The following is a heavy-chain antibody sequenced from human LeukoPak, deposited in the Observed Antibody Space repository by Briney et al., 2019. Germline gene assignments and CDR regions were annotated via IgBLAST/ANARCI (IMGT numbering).Heavy chain of an antibody. V-gene: IGHV3-74*01. CDR1: GFTFRNYW. CDR3: IRDFRSADL. Sequence: GSLRLPCVASGFTFRNYWMHWVRQPPGKGLVWVSRIYVDGRTTNYADSVKGRFTIPRDNAKNTVYPEMNRLSVEDTATYYCIRDFRSADLWGQGTLVTVTS. CDR2: IYVDGRTT. J-gene: IGHJ5*02.